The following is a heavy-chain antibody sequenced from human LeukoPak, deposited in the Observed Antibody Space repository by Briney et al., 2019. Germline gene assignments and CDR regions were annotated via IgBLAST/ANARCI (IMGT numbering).Heavy chain of an antibody. CDR2: IYYSGNT. D-gene: IGHD1-26*01. V-gene: IGHV4-39*07. CDR3: AREPSGRFSRDYFDY. J-gene: IGHJ4*02. CDR1: GGSISSSSYY. Sequence: SETLSLTCTVSGGSISSSSYYCGWIRQPPGKGLEWIAGIYYSGNTYYNPSLKSRVTISVDTSKNPFSLKLSSVTAADRAVYYCAREPSGRFSRDYFDYWGQGTLITVSS.